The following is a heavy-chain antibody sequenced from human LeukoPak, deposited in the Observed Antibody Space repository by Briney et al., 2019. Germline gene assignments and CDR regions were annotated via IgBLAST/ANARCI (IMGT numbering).Heavy chain of an antibody. V-gene: IGHV4-38-2*02. CDR1: GYSISSGYY. D-gene: IGHD5-12*01. CDR2: IYHSGST. J-gene: IGHJ4*02. CDR3: ARVYSGYAFDY. Sequence: SETLSLTCTVSGYSISSGYYWGWIRQPPGKGLEWIGSIYHSGSTYYNPSLKSRVTISVDTSKNQFSLKLSSVTAADTAVYYCARVYSGYAFDYWGQGTLVTVSS.